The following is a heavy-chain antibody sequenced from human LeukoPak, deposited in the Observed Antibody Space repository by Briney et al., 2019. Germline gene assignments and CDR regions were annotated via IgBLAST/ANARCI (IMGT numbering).Heavy chain of an antibody. D-gene: IGHD6-19*01. CDR1: GYSISSGYY. V-gene: IGHV4-38-2*01. J-gene: IGHJ5*02. Sequence: KTSETLSLTCAVSGYSISSGYYWGWIRQPPGKGLEWIGSIFYSGITYYNPSLKSRVTISVDTSKNQFSLKLSSVTAADTAVYYCARIDSSDLTAGFDPWGQGTLVTVSS. CDR2: IFYSGIT. CDR3: ARIDSSDLTAGFDP.